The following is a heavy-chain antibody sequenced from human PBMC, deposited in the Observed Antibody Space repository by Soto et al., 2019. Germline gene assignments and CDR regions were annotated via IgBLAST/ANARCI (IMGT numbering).Heavy chain of an antibody. CDR3: ARGLTVYSAALYYYYAMDV. CDR1: GGSLNRYV. V-gene: IGHV1-69*13. CDR2: FIPLFGTP. J-gene: IGHJ6*02. Sequence: APVKVSCEDSGGSLNRYVFSSIRQAPGQGLEWMGGFIPLFGTPNYAQKFQGRVTITADESTSTVYMEMSSLTSEDSAVYYCARGLTVYSAALYYYYAMDVWGQGTTVTVSS. D-gene: IGHD2-8*01.